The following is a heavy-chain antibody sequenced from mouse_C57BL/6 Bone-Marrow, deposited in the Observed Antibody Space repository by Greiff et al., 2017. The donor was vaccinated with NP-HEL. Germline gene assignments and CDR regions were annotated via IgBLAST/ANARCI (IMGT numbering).Heavy chain of an antibody. J-gene: IGHJ3*01. CDR1: GYAFSSSW. CDR2: IYPGDGDT. CDR3: ADYDVGFAY. V-gene: IGHV1-82*01. D-gene: IGHD2-4*01. Sequence: VKLQESGPELVKPGASVKISCKASGYAFSSSWMNWVKQRPGKGLEWIGRIYPGDGDTNYNGKFKGKATLTADKSSSTAYMQLSSLTSEDSAVYFCADYDVGFAYWGQGTLVTVSA.